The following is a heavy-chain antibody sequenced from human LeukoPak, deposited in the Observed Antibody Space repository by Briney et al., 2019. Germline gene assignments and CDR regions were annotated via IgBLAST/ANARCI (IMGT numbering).Heavy chain of an antibody. V-gene: IGHV3-66*04. CDR1: GFTVSSNY. CDR3: ARQPYYDLWSGYSSYAFDI. D-gene: IGHD3-3*01. J-gene: IGHJ3*02. CDR2: IYSGGST. Sequence: GGSLRLSCAASGFTVSSNYMSWVRQAPGKGLEWVSVIYSGGSTYYADSVKGRFTISRDNSKNTLYLQMNSLRADDTAVYYCARQPYYDLWSGYSSYAFDIWGQGTMVTVSS.